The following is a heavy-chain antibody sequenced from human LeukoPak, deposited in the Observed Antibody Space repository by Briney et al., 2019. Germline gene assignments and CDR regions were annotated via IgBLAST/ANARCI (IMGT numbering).Heavy chain of an antibody. CDR1: GGSISSYY. V-gene: IGHV4-59*01. Sequence: SETLSLTCTVSGGSISSYYWSWIRQPPGKGLEWLGYIYYSGSTNYNPSLKSRVTISVDTSKNQFSLKLSSVTAADTAVYYCARSIAAAGNGYFDYWGQGALVTVSS. CDR2: IYYSGST. D-gene: IGHD6-13*01. CDR3: ARSIAAAGNGYFDY. J-gene: IGHJ4*02.